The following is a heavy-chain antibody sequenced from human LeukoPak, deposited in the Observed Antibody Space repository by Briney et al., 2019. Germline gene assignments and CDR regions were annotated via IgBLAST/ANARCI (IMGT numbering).Heavy chain of an antibody. V-gene: IGHV3-33*06. Sequence: GSLRLSCAASGFTFSTYGMHWVRQAPGKGLEWVAVIWNDGSNKYYADSVKGRFTIFRDNSKNTLYLQMNSLRAEDTAVYYCAKDDDYGDYDYWGQGTLVTVSS. J-gene: IGHJ4*02. CDR3: AKDDDYGDYDY. D-gene: IGHD4-17*01. CDR2: IWNDGSNK. CDR1: GFTFSTYG.